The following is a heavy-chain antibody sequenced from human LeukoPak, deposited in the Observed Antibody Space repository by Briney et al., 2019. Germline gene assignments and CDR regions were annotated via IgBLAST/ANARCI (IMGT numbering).Heavy chain of an antibody. J-gene: IGHJ4*02. D-gene: IGHD3-10*01. Sequence: ASVKVSCKASGYTFTGYYMHWVRQAPGQGLEWMGWINPNSGGTSYAQKFQGRVTMTRDTSISTAYMELSRLRSDDTAVYYCARGPVRETMVRGVIIFDYWGQGTLVTVSS. CDR2: INPNSGGT. V-gene: IGHV1-2*02. CDR1: GYTFTGYY. CDR3: ARGPVRETMVRGVIIFDY.